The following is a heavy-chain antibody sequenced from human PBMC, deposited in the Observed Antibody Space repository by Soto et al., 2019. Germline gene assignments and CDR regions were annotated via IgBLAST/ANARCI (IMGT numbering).Heavy chain of an antibody. CDR2: ISYDGSNK. Sequence: PGGSLRLSCAASGFTFSSYAMHWVREAPGKGLEWVAVISYDGSNKYYTDSVKGRFTISRDNSKNTLYLQMNSLRPEDTAVYYCARDSSLTGTFYYGMDVWGQGTTVTVS. CDR1: GFTFSSYA. CDR3: ARDSSLTGTFYYGMDV. J-gene: IGHJ6*02. V-gene: IGHV3-30-3*01. D-gene: IGHD1-20*01.